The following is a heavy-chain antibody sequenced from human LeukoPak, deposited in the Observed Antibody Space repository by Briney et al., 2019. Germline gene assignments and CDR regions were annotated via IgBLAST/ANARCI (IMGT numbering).Heavy chain of an antibody. CDR3: ARDLGYCSSTSCYENWFDP. J-gene: IGHJ5*02. CDR2: IKQDGSEK. D-gene: IGHD2-2*01. CDR1: GFTFSSYW. Sequence: QPGGSLRLSCAASGFTFSSYWMSWVRQAPGKGLEWVANIKQDGSEKYYVDSVKGRFTISRDNAKNSLYLQMNSLRAEDTAVYYCARDLGYCSSTSCYENWFDPWGQGTLVTVSS. V-gene: IGHV3-7*01.